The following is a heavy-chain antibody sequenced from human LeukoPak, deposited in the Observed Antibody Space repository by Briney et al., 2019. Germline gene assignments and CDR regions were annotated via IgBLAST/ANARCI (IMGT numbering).Heavy chain of an antibody. CDR2: IYYSGYT. CDR3: ARETSQKGAHYMDV. Sequence: PSETLSLTCTASGGSISSTRYYWGWIRQPPGKGLEWIGSIYYSGYTTYSPSLRSRVTISVDTSKNQFSLKLSSVTAADTAVYYCARETSQKGAHYMDVWGKGTTITISS. D-gene: IGHD3-16*01. CDR1: GGSISSTRYY. J-gene: IGHJ6*03. V-gene: IGHV4-39*07.